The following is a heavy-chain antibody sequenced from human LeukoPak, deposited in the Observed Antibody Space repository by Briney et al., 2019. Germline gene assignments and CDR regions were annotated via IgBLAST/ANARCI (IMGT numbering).Heavy chain of an antibody. CDR1: GGTFSSYA. Sequence: SVKVSCKASGGTFSSYAISWVRQAPGQGLEWMGGIIPIFGTANYAQKFQGGVTITADESTSTAYMELSSLRSEDTAVYYCARDRGLRLGELSPRGYYFDYWGQGTLVTVSS. V-gene: IGHV1-69*13. J-gene: IGHJ4*02. CDR2: IIPIFGTA. D-gene: IGHD3-16*02. CDR3: ARDRGLRLGELSPRGYYFDY.